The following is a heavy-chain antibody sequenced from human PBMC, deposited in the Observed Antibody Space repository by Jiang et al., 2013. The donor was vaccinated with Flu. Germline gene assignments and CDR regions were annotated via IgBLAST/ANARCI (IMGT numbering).Heavy chain of an antibody. CDR1: GGSISSYY. V-gene: IGHV4-59*08. CDR2: IYYSGST. J-gene: IGHJ1*01. CDR3: ARSPLLPTPARVFQH. Sequence: PGLVKPSETLSLTCTVSGGSISSYYWSWIRQPPGKGLEWIGYIYYSGSTNYNPSLKSRVTISVDTSKNQFSLKLSSVTAADTAVYYCARSPLLPTPARVFQHWGQGTLVTVSS.